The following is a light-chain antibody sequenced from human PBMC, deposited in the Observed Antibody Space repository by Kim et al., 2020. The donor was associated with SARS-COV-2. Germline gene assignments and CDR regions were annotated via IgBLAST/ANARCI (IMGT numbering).Light chain of an antibody. CDR2: EVS. CDR1: RSDVGSYNL. V-gene: IGLV2-23*02. CDR3: CSYAGSSTV. J-gene: IGLJ2*01. Sequence: PGQTITISCTGTRSDVGSYNLVSWYQQHPGKAPKLMIYEVSKRPSGVSNRFSGSKSGITASLTISGLQAEDEADYYCCSYAGSSTVFGGGTKLTVL.